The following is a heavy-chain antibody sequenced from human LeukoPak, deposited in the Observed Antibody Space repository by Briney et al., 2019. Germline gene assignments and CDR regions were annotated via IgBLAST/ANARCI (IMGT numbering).Heavy chain of an antibody. D-gene: IGHD2-2*01. V-gene: IGHV1-2*02. CDR3: ARDIVVVPAAPLGMDV. J-gene: IGHJ6*02. CDR1: GYTFTGYY. CDR2: INPNSGGT. Sequence: ASVKVSCKASGYTFTGYYMHWVRQAPGQGLEWMGWINPNSGGTNYAQKFQGRVTMTRDTSIGTAYMELSRLRSDDTAVYYCARDIVVVPAAPLGMDVWGQGTTVTVSS.